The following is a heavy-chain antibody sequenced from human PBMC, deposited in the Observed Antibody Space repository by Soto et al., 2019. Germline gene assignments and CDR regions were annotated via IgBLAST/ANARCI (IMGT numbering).Heavy chain of an antibody. CDR1: GFTFSSYA. D-gene: IGHD3-3*01. CDR2: ISGSGGST. V-gene: IGHV3-23*01. CDR3: ASVLYYDFWSGYYGFDY. J-gene: IGHJ4*02. Sequence: GGSLRLSCAASGFTFSSYAMSWVRQAPGKGLEWVSAISGSGGSTYYADSVKGRFTISRDNSRNTLYLQMNSLRAEDTAVYYCASVLYYDFWSGYYGFDYCGQRTLVTVAS.